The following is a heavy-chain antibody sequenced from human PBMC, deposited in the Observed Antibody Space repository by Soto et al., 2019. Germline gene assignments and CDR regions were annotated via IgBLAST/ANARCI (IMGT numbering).Heavy chain of an antibody. CDR2: IKSKTDGVKT. CDR1: SVSNAW. J-gene: IGHJ4*02. V-gene: IGHV3-15*07. D-gene: IGHD6-13*01. Sequence: SVSNAWMNWVRPAPGKGLEWVGRIKSKTDGVKTDYAAPVKGRFTISRDDSKDTLYLQMNSLKTEDTAVYYCTTGWAQRGSSSWYYYWGQGTLVTVSS. CDR3: TTGWAQRGSSSWYYY.